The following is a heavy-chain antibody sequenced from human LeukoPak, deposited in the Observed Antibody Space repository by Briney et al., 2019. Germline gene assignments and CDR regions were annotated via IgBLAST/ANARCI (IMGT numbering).Heavy chain of an antibody. CDR3: ARANAVEDV. CDR1: GGSISSGGYY. J-gene: IGHJ6*02. Sequence: SQTLSLTCTVSGGSISSGGYYWSWLRQPPGKGLEWIGEINHSGSTNYNPSLKSRVTISVDTSKNQFSLKLSSVTAADTAVYYCARANAVEDVWGQGTTVTVSS. V-gene: IGHV4-30-2*01. CDR2: INHSGST.